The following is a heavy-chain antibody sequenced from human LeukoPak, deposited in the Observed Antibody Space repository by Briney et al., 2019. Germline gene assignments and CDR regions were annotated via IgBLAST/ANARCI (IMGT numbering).Heavy chain of an antibody. D-gene: IGHD3-10*01. J-gene: IGHJ4*02. CDR2: ISGYNGNT. CDR1: GYTFTSYG. CDR3: ARGPGFFFMKNRGLRY. V-gene: IGHV1-18*01. Sequence: GASVTVSCKASGYTFTSYGISWVRQAPGQGLEWLGWISGYNGNTNHAQNVQGRVTMTTDTSTGTAYMELRSLRSDDTAVYYCARGPGFFFMKNRGLRYWGQGTPVIVSS.